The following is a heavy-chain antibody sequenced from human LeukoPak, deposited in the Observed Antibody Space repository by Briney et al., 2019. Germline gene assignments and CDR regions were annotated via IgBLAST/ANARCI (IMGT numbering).Heavy chain of an antibody. CDR2: IDPRDSYT. CDR1: GYSFTSYW. CDR3: ARQDCSSTSCYYYFDY. J-gene: IGHJ4*02. Sequence: GESLKISCKGSGYSFTSYWISWVRQMPGKGLEWMGRIDPRDSYTNYSPSFQGHVTISADKSISTAYLQWSSLKASDTAMYYCARQDCSSTSCYYYFDYWGQGTLVTVSS. D-gene: IGHD2-2*01. V-gene: IGHV5-10-1*01.